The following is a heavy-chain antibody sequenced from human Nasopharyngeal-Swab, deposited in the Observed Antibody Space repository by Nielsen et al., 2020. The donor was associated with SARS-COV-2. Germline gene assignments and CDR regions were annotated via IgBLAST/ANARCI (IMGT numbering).Heavy chain of an antibody. CDR3: ARGGDPIEVVAATDCFDP. V-gene: IGHV1-46*01. D-gene: IGHD2-15*01. CDR2: INPGGGSA. CDR1: GYTFTRYY. Sequence: ASVKVSCKASGYTFTRYYIHWVRQAPGQALEWMGIINPGGGSARYSQNFQGRVTMTRDTSTSTVYMELSSLRSEDTAVYYCARGGDPIEVVAATDCFDPWGQGTLVTVSS. J-gene: IGHJ5*02.